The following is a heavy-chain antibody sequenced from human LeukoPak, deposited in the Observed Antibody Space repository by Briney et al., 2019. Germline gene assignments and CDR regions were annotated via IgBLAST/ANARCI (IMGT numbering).Heavy chain of an antibody. CDR3: ASRGYDFWSGYYTGIFDY. Sequence: SETLSLTCAVYGGSFSGYYWSWIRQPPGKGLEWIGEINHSGSTNYNPSLKSRVTISVDTSKNQFSLKLSSVTAADTAVYYCASRGYDFWSGYYTGIFDYWGQGTLATVSS. CDR1: GGSFSGYY. CDR2: INHSGST. D-gene: IGHD3-3*01. J-gene: IGHJ4*02. V-gene: IGHV4-34*01.